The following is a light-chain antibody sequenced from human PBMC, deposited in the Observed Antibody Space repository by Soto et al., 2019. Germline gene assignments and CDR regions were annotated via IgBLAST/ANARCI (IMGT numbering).Light chain of an antibody. J-gene: IGLJ1*01. CDR3: QSFDNSLSGSV. CDR2: EVS. V-gene: IGLV2-14*01. Sequence: QSVLTQPASVSGSPGQSITISCTGTSSDVGGYNYVSWYQQHPGKAPKLMIYEVSNRPSGVSNRFSGSKSGNTASLTISGLQAEDEADYYCQSFDNSLSGSVFGTGTKLTVL. CDR1: SSDVGGYNY.